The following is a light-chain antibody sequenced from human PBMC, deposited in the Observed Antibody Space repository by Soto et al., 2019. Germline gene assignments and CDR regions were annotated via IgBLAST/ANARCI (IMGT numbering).Light chain of an antibody. CDR3: QQYGSSRWT. CDR2: GAS. J-gene: IGKJ1*01. V-gene: IGKV3-20*01. Sequence: EIVLTQSPGTLSLSPGERPTLPGRASQSFSSSYLAWYQQKPGQAPRLLIYGASSRATGIPDRFSGSGSGTDFTLTISRLEPEDFAVYYCQQYGSSRWTFGQGTKVEIK. CDR1: QSFSSSY.